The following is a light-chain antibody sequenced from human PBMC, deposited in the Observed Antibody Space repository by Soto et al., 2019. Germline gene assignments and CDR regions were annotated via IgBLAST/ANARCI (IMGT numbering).Light chain of an antibody. CDR2: DVS. Sequence: QSALTQPASVSGSPGQSITISCTGTSSDVGAYNYVSWYQQHPAKVPKLMIYDVSNRPSGVSDRFSGSKSGNTASLTISGLQAEDEADYYCYSYTSSSTDVFGTGTQVTVL. CDR1: SSDVGAYNY. V-gene: IGLV2-14*01. CDR3: YSYTSSSTDV. J-gene: IGLJ1*01.